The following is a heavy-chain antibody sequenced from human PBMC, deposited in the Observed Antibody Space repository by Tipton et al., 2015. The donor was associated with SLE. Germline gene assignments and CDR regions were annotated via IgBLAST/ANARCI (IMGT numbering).Heavy chain of an antibody. J-gene: IGHJ4*02. CDR2: IYHSGST. D-gene: IGHD6-13*01. CDR1: GYSISSGYY. Sequence: TLSLTCAVSGYSISSGYYWGWFRQPPGKGLEWIGSIYHSGSTYYNPSLKSRVTISVDTSKNQFSLKLSSVTAADTAVYYCARGYSSSLEPFDYWGQGTLVTVSS. V-gene: IGHV4-38-2*01. CDR3: ARGYSSSLEPFDY.